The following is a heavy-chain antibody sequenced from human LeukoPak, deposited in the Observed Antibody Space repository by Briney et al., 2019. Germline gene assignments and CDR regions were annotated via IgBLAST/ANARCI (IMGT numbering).Heavy chain of an antibody. J-gene: IGHJ6*03. Sequence: GGSLRLSCAASGFTFSGSAMHWVRQASGKGLEWVGRIRSKANSYATAYAASVKGRFTISRDDSTNTAHLQMNSLKTEDTAVYYCTSLGWHYYYYMDVWGKGTTVTVSS. V-gene: IGHV3-73*01. CDR3: TSLGWHYYYYMDV. CDR1: GFTFSGSA. CDR2: IRSKANSYAT. D-gene: IGHD2-15*01.